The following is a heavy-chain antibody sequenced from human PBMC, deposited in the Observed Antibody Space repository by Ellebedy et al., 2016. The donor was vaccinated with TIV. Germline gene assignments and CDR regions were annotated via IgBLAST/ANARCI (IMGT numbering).Heavy chain of an antibody. CDR1: GGSISSSNW. CDR2: IYHSGST. Sequence: MPSETLSLTCAVSGGSISSSNWWSWVRQPPGKGLELIGEIYHSGSTNYNPSLKSRVTISVDKSKNQFSLKRSSVTAADTAVYYCAKGRGGGSDSSAPRYYFDYWGLGTLVTVSS. CDR3: AKGRGGGSDSSAPRYYFDY. J-gene: IGHJ4*02. D-gene: IGHD3-22*01. V-gene: IGHV4-4*02.